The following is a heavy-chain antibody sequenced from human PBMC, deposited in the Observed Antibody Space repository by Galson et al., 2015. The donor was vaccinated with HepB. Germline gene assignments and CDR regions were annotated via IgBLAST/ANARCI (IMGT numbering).Heavy chain of an antibody. Sequence: SLRLSCAASGFSIRAYYMAWFRQAPGKGLEWVANIRQDGKERFYVASVRGRFTISRDNAKNSVNLQMNSLTAADTAVYFCARERVIFGGKDDAADIWGQGTMVTVS. J-gene: IGHJ3*02. CDR3: ARERVIFGGKDDAADI. CDR2: IRQDGKER. D-gene: IGHD3-16*01. CDR1: GFSIRAYY. V-gene: IGHV3-7*03.